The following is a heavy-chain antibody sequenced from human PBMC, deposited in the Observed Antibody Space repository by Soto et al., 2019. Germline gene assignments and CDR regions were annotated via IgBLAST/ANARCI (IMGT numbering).Heavy chain of an antibody. CDR1: GFTFSSYA. CDR2: ISGSGGST. J-gene: IGHJ6*02. V-gene: IGHV3-23*01. D-gene: IGHD3-3*01. Sequence: GGSLRLSCAASGFTFSSYAMSWVRQAPGKGLEWVSAISGSGGSTYYADSVKGRFTISRDNSKNTLYLQMNSLRAEDTAVYYCAKHSPFWSGYYPNYGMDVWGQGTTVTVSS. CDR3: AKHSPFWSGYYPNYGMDV.